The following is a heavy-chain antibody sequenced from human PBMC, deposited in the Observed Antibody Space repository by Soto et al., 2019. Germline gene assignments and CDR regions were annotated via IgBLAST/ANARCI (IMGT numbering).Heavy chain of an antibody. CDR2: IYYSGST. CDR3: ARGGVTPLNNWFDP. J-gene: IGHJ5*02. V-gene: IGHV4-59*12. CDR1: GGSISSYY. Sequence: SETLSLTCTVSGGSISSYYWSWIRQPPGKGLEWIGYIYYSGSTNYNPSLKSRVTISVDTSKNQFSLKLSSVTAADTAVYYCARGGVTPLNNWFDPRGQGTLVTVSS. D-gene: IGHD4-4*01.